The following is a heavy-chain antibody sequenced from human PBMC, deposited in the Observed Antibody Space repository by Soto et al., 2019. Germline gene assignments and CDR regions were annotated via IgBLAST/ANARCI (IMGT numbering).Heavy chain of an antibody. Sequence: QPGGSLRLSCAASGFTFDDYAMHWVRQAPGKGLEWVSGISWNSGGIHYADSVKGRFTISRDNAKNSLYLQMNSLRAEDTALYYCAKDTRGYYYYAMDVWGQGTTVTVSS. CDR3: AKDTRGYYYYAMDV. CDR2: ISWNSGGI. CDR1: GFTFDDYA. J-gene: IGHJ6*02. V-gene: IGHV3-9*01. D-gene: IGHD2-2*01.